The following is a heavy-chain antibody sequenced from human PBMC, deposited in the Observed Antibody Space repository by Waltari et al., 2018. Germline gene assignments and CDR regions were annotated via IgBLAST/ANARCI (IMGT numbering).Heavy chain of an antibody. D-gene: IGHD3-22*01. V-gene: IGHV3-23*03. Sequence: EVQVLESGGDLVQPGGSLRLSCAASGISFSTSGMSRGRQGPGKGLEWVSVIHNDGSRTYYVDSVKGRFTISRDNSKNTMSLQMNSLRAEDTAIYYCVKGIWTSAASYYAGLDVWGQGTTVTVSS. J-gene: IGHJ6*02. CDR2: IHNDGSRT. CDR3: VKGIWTSAASYYAGLDV. CDR1: GISFSTSG.